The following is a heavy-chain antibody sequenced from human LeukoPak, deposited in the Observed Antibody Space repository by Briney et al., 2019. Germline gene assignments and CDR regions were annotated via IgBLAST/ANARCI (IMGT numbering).Heavy chain of an antibody. J-gene: IGHJ5*02. CDR3: ARCPRTWFDP. CDR2: INHSGST. Sequence: PSETLSLTCAVYGGSFSGYYWSWIRQPPGKGLEWSGEINHSGSTNYNPSLKSRVTISVDTSKNQFSLKLSSVTAADTAVYYCARCPRTWFDPWGQGTLVTVSS. CDR1: GGSFSGYY. V-gene: IGHV4-34*01.